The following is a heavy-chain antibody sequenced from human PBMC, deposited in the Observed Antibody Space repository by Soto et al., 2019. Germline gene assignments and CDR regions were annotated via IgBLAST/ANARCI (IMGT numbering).Heavy chain of an antibody. CDR2: LIPMFGAA. V-gene: IGHV1-69*01. D-gene: IGHD3-3*01. J-gene: IGHJ5*01. CDR1: GGTFSNFA. CDR3: ARDFGLHGWVDS. Sequence: QVQLVQSGAEATKPWSSVKVSCTASGGTFSNFAIRWVRQAPGQGLEWMGGLIPMFGAAEYAQEFQGRVTITADESTSTAYMELSSLRSEDTAMYYCARDFGLHGWVDSWGQGTQVTVSS.